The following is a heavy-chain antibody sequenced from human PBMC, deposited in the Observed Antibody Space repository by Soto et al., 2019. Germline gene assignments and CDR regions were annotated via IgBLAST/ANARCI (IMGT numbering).Heavy chain of an antibody. V-gene: IGHV1-69*01. CDR2: IIPISGTA. CDR3: ARSQGSSTSLEIYYYYYYGMDV. Sequence: QVQLVQSGAEVKKPGSSVKVSCKASGGTFSSYAISWVRQAPGQGLKWMGGIIPISGTANYAQKFQGRVTITADESTSTAYMELSSLRSEDTAVYYCARSQGSSTSLEIYYYYYYGMDVWGQGTTVTVS. J-gene: IGHJ6*02. D-gene: IGHD2-2*01. CDR1: GGTFSSYA.